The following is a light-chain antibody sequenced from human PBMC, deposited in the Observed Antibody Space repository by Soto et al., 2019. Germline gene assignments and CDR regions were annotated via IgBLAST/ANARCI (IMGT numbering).Light chain of an antibody. CDR2: GAS. V-gene: IGKV3-20*01. Sequence: EIVLTQSPGTLSLSPGERATLSCRASQSVSSNYLAWYQQKPGQAPRLLIYGASSRATGIPDRFSGSGSGTDFTLTISRLEPEDLAVYYCQQYGSSPYTFGQGTKLEI. CDR3: QQYGSSPYT. CDR1: QSVSSNY. J-gene: IGKJ2*01.